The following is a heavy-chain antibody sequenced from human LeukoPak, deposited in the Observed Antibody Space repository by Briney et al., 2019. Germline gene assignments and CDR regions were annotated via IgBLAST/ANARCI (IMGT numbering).Heavy chain of an antibody. CDR2: IWYDGSNK. CDR3: ARDRRAGYNYGPRDI. J-gene: IGHJ3*02. Sequence: PGRSLRLSCAASGFTFRSYGMHWVRQAPGKGLEWVAVIWYDGSNKYYADSVKGRFTISRDNSKNTLFLQMNSLRAEDTAIYYCARDRRAGYNYGPRDIWGQGTMVTVSS. CDR1: GFTFRSYG. V-gene: IGHV3-33*01. D-gene: IGHD5-18*01.